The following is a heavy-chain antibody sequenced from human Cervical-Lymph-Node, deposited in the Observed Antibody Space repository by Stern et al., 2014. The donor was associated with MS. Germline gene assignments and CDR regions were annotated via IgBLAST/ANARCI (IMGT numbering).Heavy chain of an antibody. CDR2: ITGSGSNT. Sequence: VQLVQSGGGLVHPGGSLRLSCEASGFTFSSYTMTWVRQAPGKGLEWVSSITGSGSNTYYTHSVKGRFTISRQTSRHTVELPLHVLRAEDTALYHCAKDLPYASGRPDYWGQGTLVTVSS. CDR1: GFTFSSYT. V-gene: IGHV3-23*04. CDR3: AKDLPYASGRPDY. D-gene: IGHD3-10*01. J-gene: IGHJ4*02.